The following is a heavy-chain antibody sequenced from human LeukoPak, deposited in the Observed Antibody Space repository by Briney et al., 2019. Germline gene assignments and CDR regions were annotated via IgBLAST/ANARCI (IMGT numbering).Heavy chain of an antibody. Sequence: SETLSLTCTVSGGSISSYYWSWIRQPPGKGLEWIGYIYYTGNTNYNPSLKSRVTISVDTSKNQFSLKLSSVTAADTAVYYCARRITDSGSYSEFDYWGQGTLVAVSS. J-gene: IGHJ4*02. D-gene: IGHD1-26*01. V-gene: IGHV4-59*08. CDR3: ARRITDSGSYSEFDY. CDR1: GGSISSYY. CDR2: IYYTGNT.